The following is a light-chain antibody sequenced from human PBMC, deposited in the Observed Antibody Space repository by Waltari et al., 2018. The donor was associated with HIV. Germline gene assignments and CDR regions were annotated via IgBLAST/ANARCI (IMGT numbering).Light chain of an antibody. J-gene: IGLJ2*01. Sequence: NFMLTQHHSLSESRGKTVTTSCTRSSGNNASSFVEWYQQRPGGSPTTGIYDDRRRPSGVPERFSGSIDTSSNSASLTISGLETEDEADYYCQSYYLNNVVFVGGTKLTVL. CDR1: SGNNASSF. CDR2: DDR. CDR3: QSYYLNNVV. V-gene: IGLV6-57*01.